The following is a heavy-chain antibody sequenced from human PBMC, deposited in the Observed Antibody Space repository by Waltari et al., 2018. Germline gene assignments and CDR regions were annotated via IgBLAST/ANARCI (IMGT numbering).Heavy chain of an antibody. Sequence: QVQLQQWGAGPLKPSETLSLTCAVYGGSFSGSYWSWIRQPPGKGLEWIGEINHSGSTNYNPSLKSRVTISVDTSKNQFSLKLSSVTAADTAVYYCARGRRGYDSSGYRLQHWGQGTLVTVSS. J-gene: IGHJ1*01. V-gene: IGHV4-34*01. CDR1: GGSFSGSY. CDR2: INHSGST. D-gene: IGHD3-22*01. CDR3: ARGRRGYDSSGYRLQH.